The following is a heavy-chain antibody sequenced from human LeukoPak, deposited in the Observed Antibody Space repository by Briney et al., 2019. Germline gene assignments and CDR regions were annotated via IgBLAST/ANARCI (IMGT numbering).Heavy chain of an antibody. J-gene: IGHJ4*02. CDR1: GGSISSSNW. D-gene: IGHD6-19*01. CDR3: VVVAGTGWQLDY. CDR2: IYHSGST. V-gene: IGHV4-4*02. Sequence: SETLSLTCAVSGGSISSSNWWSWVRQPPGKGLEWIGEIYHSGSTNYNPSLKSRVTISVDKSKNQFSLKLSSVTAADTAVYYCVVVAGTGWQLDYWGQGTLVTVSS.